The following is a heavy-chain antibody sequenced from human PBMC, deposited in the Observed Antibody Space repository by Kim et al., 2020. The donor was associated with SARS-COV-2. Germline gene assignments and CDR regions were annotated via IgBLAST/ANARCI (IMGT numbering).Heavy chain of an antibody. Sequence: GGSLRLSCAASGFTFSDYYMSWIRQAPGKGLEWVSYISSSGSTIYYADSVKGRFTISRDNAKNSLYLQMNSLRAEDTAVYYCARGVHMGYYDSSGYYVTPGYGLDYWGQGTLVTVSS. J-gene: IGHJ4*02. D-gene: IGHD3-22*01. CDR2: ISSSGSTI. CDR1: GFTFSDYY. CDR3: ARGVHMGYYDSSGYYVTPGYGLDY. V-gene: IGHV3-11*01.